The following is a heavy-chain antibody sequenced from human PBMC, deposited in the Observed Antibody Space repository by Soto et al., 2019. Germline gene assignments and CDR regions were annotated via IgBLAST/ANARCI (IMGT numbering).Heavy chain of an antibody. Sequence: QVQLVQSGAEVKKPGASVRVSCQTSGYTFTALYMNWVRQAPGQGLEWMGWVNPNNGVTKYAQRFQGRVTMTRDTSINTAYTELSSLTSDDTAVYYCTTLRLDPWGQGTLVTVSS. CDR3: TTLRLDP. J-gene: IGHJ5*02. V-gene: IGHV1-2*02. CDR2: VNPNNGVT. D-gene: IGHD6-25*01. CDR1: GYTFTALY.